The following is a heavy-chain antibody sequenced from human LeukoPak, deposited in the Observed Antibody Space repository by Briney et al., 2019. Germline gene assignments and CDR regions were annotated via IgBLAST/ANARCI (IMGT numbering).Heavy chain of an antibody. CDR3: ATDHYYDSSGYN. J-gene: IGHJ4*02. CDR2: FDPEDGET. CDR1: GYTLTELS. Sequence: ASVKVSCKVSGYTLTELSMHWVRQAPGKGLERMGGFDPEDGETFYAQKFQGRVTMTEDTSTDTAYMELSSLRSEDTAVYYCATDHYYDSSGYNWGQGTLVTVSS. V-gene: IGHV1-24*01. D-gene: IGHD3-22*01.